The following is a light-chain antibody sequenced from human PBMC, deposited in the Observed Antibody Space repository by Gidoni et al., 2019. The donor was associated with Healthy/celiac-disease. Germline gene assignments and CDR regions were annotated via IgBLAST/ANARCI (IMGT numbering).Light chain of an antibody. V-gene: IGKV3-20*01. CDR2: GAS. Sequence: EIVLTPSPGTLSLSTGERATLSCRASQSVSSSYLAWYHQQPGQAPRLLIYGASSRATVIPDRCSGSGSGTDFTLTISRLEPEYFTVYYCQQYGSSRTFGQGTKVEIK. CDR3: QQYGSSRT. J-gene: IGKJ1*01. CDR1: QSVSSSY.